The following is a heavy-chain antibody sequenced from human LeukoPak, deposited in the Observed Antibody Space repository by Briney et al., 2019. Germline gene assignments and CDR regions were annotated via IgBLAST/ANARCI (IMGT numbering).Heavy chain of an antibody. CDR1: GYSFTSYW. D-gene: IGHD3-22*01. CDR2: IYPGDSDT. Sequence: GESLKISCKGSGYSFTSYWIGWVRPMPGKSLEWMGIIYPGDSDTRYSPSFQGQVTISADKSISTAYLQWSSLKASDTAMYYCAQYDSSGYQKFDPWGQGTLVTVSS. V-gene: IGHV5-51*01. CDR3: AQYDSSGYQKFDP. J-gene: IGHJ5*02.